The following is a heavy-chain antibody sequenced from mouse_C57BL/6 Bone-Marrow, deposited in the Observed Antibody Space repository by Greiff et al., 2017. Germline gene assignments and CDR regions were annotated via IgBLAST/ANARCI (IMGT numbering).Heavy chain of an antibody. CDR1: GFTFSDYY. CDR2: ISNGGGST. Sequence: EVKVEESGGGLVQPGGSLKLSCAASGFTFSDYYMYWVRQTPEKRLEWVAYISNGGGSTYYPDTVKGRFTISRDNAKNTLYLQMSRLKSEDTAMYYCAVLAWFAYWGQGTLVTVSA. CDR3: AVLAWFAY. V-gene: IGHV5-12*01. J-gene: IGHJ3*01.